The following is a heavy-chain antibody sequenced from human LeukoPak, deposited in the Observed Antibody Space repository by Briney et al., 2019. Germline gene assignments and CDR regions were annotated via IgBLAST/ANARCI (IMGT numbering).Heavy chain of an antibody. J-gene: IGHJ3*02. Sequence: GGSLRLSCAASGFTFSDYYMSWIRQAPGKGLEWVSYISSSGSTIYYADSVKGRFTISRDNAKNSLYLQMNSLRAEDTAVYYCARVRAAAGPSDAFDIWGQGTMVTVSS. CDR2: ISSSGSTI. CDR1: GFTFSDYY. V-gene: IGHV3-11*04. CDR3: ARVRAAAGPSDAFDI. D-gene: IGHD6-13*01.